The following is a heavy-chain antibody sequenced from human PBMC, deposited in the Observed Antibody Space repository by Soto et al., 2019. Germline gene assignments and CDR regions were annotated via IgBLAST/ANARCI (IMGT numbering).Heavy chain of an antibody. CDR2: IHYSGST. V-gene: IGHV4-59*12. CDR1: GGSIGSYF. CDR3: ASSHAGAHITAAVH. J-gene: IGHJ4*02. Sequence: PSETLSLTCTVSGGSIGSYFWSWIRQPPGKGLEWIGYIHYSGSTKYNPSLKSRVTMSVDSSKNQFSLKLSSVTAADTAVYYCASSHAGAHITAAVHWGQGTLVTVSS. D-gene: IGHD6-13*01.